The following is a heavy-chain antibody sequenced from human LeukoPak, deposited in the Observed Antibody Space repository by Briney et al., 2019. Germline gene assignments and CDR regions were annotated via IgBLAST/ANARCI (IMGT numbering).Heavy chain of an antibody. CDR2: IYYSGST. CDR1: GGSISSYY. Sequence: SETLSLTCTVSGGSISSYYWSWIRQPPGKGLEWVGYIYYSGSTNYNPSLKSRVTISVDTSKNQFSLKLRSVTAADTAVYYCSRNRPKLRGNQYGLQLYQDRWGQGTRVNGSS. CDR3: SRNRPKLRGNQYGLQLYQDR. J-gene: IGHJ6*01. D-gene: IGHD3-3*01. V-gene: IGHV4-59*01.